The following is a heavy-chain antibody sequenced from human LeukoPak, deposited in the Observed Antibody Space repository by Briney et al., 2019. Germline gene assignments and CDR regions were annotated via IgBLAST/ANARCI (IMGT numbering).Heavy chain of an antibody. CDR1: GFTFSGSA. J-gene: IGHJ5*02. V-gene: IGHV3-73*01. CDR2: IRSKANSYAT. CDR3: TNQGDYGDYMRRDWFDP. D-gene: IGHD4-17*01. Sequence: GGSLGLSCAASGFTFSGSAMHWVRQASGKGLEWVGRIRSKANSYATAYAASVKGRFTISRDDSKNTAYLQMNILKTEDTAVYYCTNQGDYGDYMRRDWFDPWGQGTLVTVSS.